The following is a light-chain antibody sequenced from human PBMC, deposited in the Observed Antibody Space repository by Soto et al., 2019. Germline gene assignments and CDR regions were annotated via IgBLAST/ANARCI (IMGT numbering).Light chain of an antibody. Sequence: DIQMAQSPSSLAASVGDRVTMTCGASQSITKYLNWYQHKPGKAPKFLIHTASSLQSGVPSRFSGSGSGTDFTLTISSLQPEDSATYYCQQIYTTPVTFGQGTRLEIK. CDR2: TAS. V-gene: IGKV1-39*01. J-gene: IGKJ5*01. CDR3: QQIYTTPVT. CDR1: QSITKY.